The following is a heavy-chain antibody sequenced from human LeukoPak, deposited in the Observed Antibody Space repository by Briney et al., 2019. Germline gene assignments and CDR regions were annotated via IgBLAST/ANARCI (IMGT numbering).Heavy chain of an antibody. D-gene: IGHD2-2*01. Sequence: SEPLSLTCTASGGSISSSSYYWGWIRQPPGEGVEWIGSIYYSGSTYYNPSLKSRVTISVDTSKNQFSLKLSSVTAADTAVYYCARTGHIVVVPAAIRPLNWFDPWGQGTLVTVSS. CDR1: GGSISSSSYY. CDR2: IYYSGST. CDR3: ARTGHIVVVPAAIRPLNWFDP. J-gene: IGHJ5*02. V-gene: IGHV4-39*01.